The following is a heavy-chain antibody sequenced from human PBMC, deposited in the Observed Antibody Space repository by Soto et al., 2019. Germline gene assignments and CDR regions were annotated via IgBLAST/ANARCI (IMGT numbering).Heavy chain of an antibody. CDR3: AKVDGTSIFGVVTQGNDY. CDR2: ISGSGGST. V-gene: IGHV3-23*01. D-gene: IGHD3-3*01. CDR1: GFTFSSYA. J-gene: IGHJ4*02. Sequence: GSLRLSCAASGFTFSSYAMSWVRQAPGKGLEWVSAISGSGGSTYYADSVKGRFTISRDNSKNTLYLQMNSLRAEDTAVYYCAKVDGTSIFGVVTQGNDYWGQGTLVTVSS.